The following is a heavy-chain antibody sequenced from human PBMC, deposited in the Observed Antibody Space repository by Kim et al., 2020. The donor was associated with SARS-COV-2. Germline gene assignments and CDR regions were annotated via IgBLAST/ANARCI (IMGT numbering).Heavy chain of an antibody. V-gene: IGHV3-23*01. Sequence: RTYDADSVKCQFTISRDNSQNTLYLQMNILRVEDTATYYCAKLTASWFDPWGQGTLVTVSS. CDR3: AKLTASWFDP. J-gene: IGHJ5*02. CDR2: RT. D-gene: IGHD7-27*01.